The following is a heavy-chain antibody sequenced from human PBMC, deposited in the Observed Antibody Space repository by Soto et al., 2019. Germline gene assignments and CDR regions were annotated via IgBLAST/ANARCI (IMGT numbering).Heavy chain of an antibody. CDR1: GFTFDDYA. D-gene: IGHD6-19*01. Sequence: GGSLRLSCAASGFTFDDYAMHWVRQAPGKGLEWVSGISWNSGSIGYADSVKGRFTISRDNAKNSLYLQMNSLRAEDTALYYCAKDIGYSSGAPLFQHLGQGT. CDR3: AKDIGYSSGAPLFQH. V-gene: IGHV3-9*01. J-gene: IGHJ1*01. CDR2: ISWNSGSI.